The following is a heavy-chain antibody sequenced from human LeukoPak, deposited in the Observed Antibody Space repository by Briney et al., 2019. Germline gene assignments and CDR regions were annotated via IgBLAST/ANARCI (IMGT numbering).Heavy chain of an antibody. J-gene: IGHJ4*02. Sequence: GGSLRLSCAASGFTFSSYAMSWVRQAPGKGLEWVSAISGSGGSTYYADSVKGRFTISRDNSENTLYLQMNSLRAEDTAVYYCAKTYSSSWYPLYYFDYWGQGTLVTVSS. D-gene: IGHD6-13*01. CDR2: ISGSGGST. CDR1: GFTFSSYA. V-gene: IGHV3-23*01. CDR3: AKTYSSSWYPLYYFDY.